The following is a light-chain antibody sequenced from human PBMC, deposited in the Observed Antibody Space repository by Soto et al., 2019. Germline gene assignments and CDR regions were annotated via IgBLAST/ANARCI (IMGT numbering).Light chain of an antibody. CDR1: SSNIGAGYH. Sequence: QSVLTQPPSVSGAPGQSVTISCTGSSSNIGAGYHVHWYQQLPGTAPKLLIYADTNRPSGVPDRLSGSKSGTSASLAITGLQTDDEADYYCQSFDTSLTGLYVFGTGTKLTVL. CDR2: ADT. J-gene: IGLJ1*01. V-gene: IGLV1-40*01. CDR3: QSFDTSLTGLYV.